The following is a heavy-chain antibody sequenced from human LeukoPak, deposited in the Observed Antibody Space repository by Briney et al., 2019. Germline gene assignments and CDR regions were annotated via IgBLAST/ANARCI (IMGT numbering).Heavy chain of an antibody. D-gene: IGHD3-3*01. CDR1: GCTFTSYY. V-gene: IGHV1-46*01. CDR2: INPSGGST. J-gene: IGHJ6*02. CDR3: ARVSQVSSITIFGVVTTPYYGMDV. Sequence: GASVKVSCKASGCTFTSYYMHWVRQAPGQGLEWMGIINPSGGSTSYAQKFQGRVTMTRDTSTSTVYMELSSLRSEDTAVYYCARVSQVSSITIFGVVTTPYYGMDVWGQGTTVTVSS.